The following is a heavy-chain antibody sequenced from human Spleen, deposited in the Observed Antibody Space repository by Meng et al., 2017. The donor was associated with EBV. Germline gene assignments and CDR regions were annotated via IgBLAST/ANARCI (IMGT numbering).Heavy chain of an antibody. Sequence: EVQLVESGVGLVQPGGSRRLSCAAAGFRFSRYWMHWVRQVPGKGLIWVARTNEDGGITNYADSVKGRFTISRDNTKNTLYLHMTSLRVEDTAVYFCSRDLVGSDDVWGQGTLVTVSS. J-gene: IGHJ4*02. D-gene: IGHD5-24*01. CDR3: SRDLVGSDDV. CDR1: GFRFSRYW. CDR2: TNEDGGIT. V-gene: IGHV3-74*01.